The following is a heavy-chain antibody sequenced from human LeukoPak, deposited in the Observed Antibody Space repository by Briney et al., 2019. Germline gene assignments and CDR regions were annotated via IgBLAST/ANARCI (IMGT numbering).Heavy chain of an antibody. CDR1: GITFYNYFG. Sequence: GGSLRLSCTAAGITFYNYFGMAWVRQAPGQGLEWVSTISGFGDSVYHTDSVKGRFTISRDNSNNTLYLQMNSLRVEDTAVYYCARDLNREDFDYWGQGTLVAVSS. CDR3: ARDLNREDFDY. J-gene: IGHJ4*02. CDR2: ISGFGDSV. V-gene: IGHV3-23*01. D-gene: IGHD1-14*01.